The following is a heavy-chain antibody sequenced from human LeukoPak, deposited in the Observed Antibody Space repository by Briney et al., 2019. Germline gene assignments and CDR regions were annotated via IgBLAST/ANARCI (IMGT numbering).Heavy chain of an antibody. CDR1: GGTFSSYA. CDR3: AADPGHYGDYDFDY. Sequence: SVKVSCKASGGTFSSYAVQWVRQARGQRLEWIGWIVVGSGNTNYAQKFQERVTITRDMSTSTAYMELSSLRSEDTAVYYCAADPGHYGDYDFDYWGQGTLVTVSS. CDR2: IVVGSGNT. D-gene: IGHD4-17*01. J-gene: IGHJ4*02. V-gene: IGHV1-58*01.